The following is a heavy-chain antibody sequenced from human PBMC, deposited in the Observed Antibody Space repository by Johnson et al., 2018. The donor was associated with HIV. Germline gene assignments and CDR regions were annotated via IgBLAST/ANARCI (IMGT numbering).Heavy chain of an antibody. D-gene: IGHD3-22*01. CDR1: GFTFSSHA. CDR2: ISSNGGKT. Sequence: EVQLMESGGGVVQPGGSLRLSCKASGFTFSSHAMHWVRQAPGKGLEYVSAISSNGGKTYYANSVKGRFTISRDNSKNTLYLQMGRLRAEDKAVYYCARERVHDKSGLDAFDIWGQGTLVTVSS. CDR3: ARERVHDKSGLDAFDI. V-gene: IGHV3-64*01. J-gene: IGHJ3*02.